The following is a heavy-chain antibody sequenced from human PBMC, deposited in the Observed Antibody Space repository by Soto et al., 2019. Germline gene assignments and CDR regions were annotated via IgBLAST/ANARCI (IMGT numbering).Heavy chain of an antibody. J-gene: IGHJ3*02. Sequence: ASVKVSCMAAGGAFSSYAISWVRQAPGQGLEWMGGVIPIFGTANYAQKFQGRVTITADESTSTAYMELSSLRSEDTAVYYCARERTFIAARRRGDAFDIWGQGTMVTVSS. V-gene: IGHV1-69*13. CDR3: ARERTFIAARRRGDAFDI. D-gene: IGHD6-6*01. CDR1: GGAFSSYA. CDR2: VIPIFGTA.